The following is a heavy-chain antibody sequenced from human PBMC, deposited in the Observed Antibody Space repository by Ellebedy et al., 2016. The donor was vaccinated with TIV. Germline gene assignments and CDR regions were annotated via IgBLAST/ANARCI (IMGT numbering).Heavy chain of an antibody. V-gene: IGHV3-74*01. D-gene: IGHD3-10*01. Sequence: GGSLRLXXAASGFTFSSYWMHWVRQAPGKGLVWVSRINSDGSSTSYADSVKGRFTISRDNAKNTLYLQMNSLRAEDTAVYYCAKVYYYGSGSYPYGMDVWGQGTTVTVSS. J-gene: IGHJ6*02. CDR3: AKVYYYGSGSYPYGMDV. CDR1: GFTFSSYW. CDR2: INSDGSST.